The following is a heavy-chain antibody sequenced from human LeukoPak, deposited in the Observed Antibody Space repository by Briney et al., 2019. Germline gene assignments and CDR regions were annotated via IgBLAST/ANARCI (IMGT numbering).Heavy chain of an antibody. CDR1: GFTFSSYW. CDR3: ARVGEYYYGMDV. V-gene: IGHV3-74*01. CDR2: INRDGSST. Sequence: GGSLRLSCAASGFTFSSYWMHWVRQAPGKGLVWVSRINRDGSSTSYADSVKGRFTISRDNAKNTLYLQMNSLRAEDTAVYYCARVGEYYYGMDVWGQGTTVTVSS. J-gene: IGHJ6*02.